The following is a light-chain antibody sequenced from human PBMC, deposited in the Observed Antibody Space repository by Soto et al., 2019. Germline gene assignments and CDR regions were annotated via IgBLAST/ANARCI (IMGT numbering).Light chain of an antibody. CDR1: QSVRSSY. CDR3: QQYGSSPCT. V-gene: IGKV3-20*01. J-gene: IGKJ2*02. CDR2: GAS. Sequence: EIVLTQSPGTLSLSPGGRATLSCRASQSVRSSYLAWYQQKXGQAPRLLIYGASIRASGIPDRVSGSGSGTDFSLTISRLEPEDFAVYYCQQYGSSPCTFGQGTKLEIK.